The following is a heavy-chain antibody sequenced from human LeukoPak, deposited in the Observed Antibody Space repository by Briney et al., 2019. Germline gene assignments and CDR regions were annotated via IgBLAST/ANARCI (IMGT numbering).Heavy chain of an antibody. CDR2: INAGNGNT. J-gene: IGHJ4*02. CDR1: GYTFTSYA. CDR3: ASSYDILTGYEY. Sequence: ASVKVSCKASGYTFTSYAMHWVRQAPGQRLEWMGWINAGNGNTKYSQKFQGKVTITRDTSASTAYMELSSLRSEDTAVYYCASSYDILTGYEYWGQGTLVTVSS. D-gene: IGHD3-9*01. V-gene: IGHV1-3*01.